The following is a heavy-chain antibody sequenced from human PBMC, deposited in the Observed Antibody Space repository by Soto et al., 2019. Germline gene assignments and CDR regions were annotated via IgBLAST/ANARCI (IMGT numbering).Heavy chain of an antibody. V-gene: IGHV3-74*01. CDR2: IESDGSST. CDR1: GFTFMSHW. D-gene: IGHD2-21*01. CDR3: ARDRADPIGDYHPLFDS. Sequence: GALRLSCAASGFTFMSHWMHCILQSPVKGLVWVSRIESDGSSTNYADSVKGRFTVSRDNAKNTLYLQMNSLRAEDTAVYYCARDRADPIGDYHPLFDSWGLGTLVTVSS. J-gene: IGHJ4*02.